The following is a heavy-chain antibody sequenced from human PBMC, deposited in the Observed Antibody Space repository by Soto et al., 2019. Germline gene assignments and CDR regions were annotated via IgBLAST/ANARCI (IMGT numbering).Heavy chain of an antibody. CDR1: VFSLNTGGLG. CDR3: AHSRCGCDCPRSYSSHYYSGMDV. D-gene: IGHD2-21*02. J-gene: IGHJ6*02. V-gene: IGHV2-5*02. Sequence: QITLKESGPTLVKPTQTLTLTCTFSVFSLNTGGLGVGWIRQPPGKALEWLALIYWDGDKRYSPSLKSRLSITKDTSNNHVVLKMTNMDPVDTATYYCAHSRCGCDCPRSYSSHYYSGMDVWGQGTTVTVSS. CDR2: IYWDGDK.